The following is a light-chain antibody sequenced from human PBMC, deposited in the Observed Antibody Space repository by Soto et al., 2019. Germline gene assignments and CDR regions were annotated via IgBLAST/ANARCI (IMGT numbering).Light chain of an antibody. CDR2: EVS. Sequence: QSVLTQPASVSGSPGQSITISCTGTSSDVGGYNYVSWYQQHPGKAPKLMIYEVSNRPSGVSNRFSGSKSGNTASLTISGLQVEDEADYYCSSYISRSRVFGTGTKVTVL. V-gene: IGLV2-14*01. CDR1: SSDVGGYNY. CDR3: SSYISRSRV. J-gene: IGLJ1*01.